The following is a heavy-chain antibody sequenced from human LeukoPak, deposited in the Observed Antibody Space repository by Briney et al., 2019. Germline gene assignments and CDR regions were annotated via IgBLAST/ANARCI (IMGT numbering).Heavy chain of an antibody. CDR1: GGSFGGYY. CDR2: INHSGST. V-gene: IGHV4-34*01. CDR3: ARDGDY. J-gene: IGHJ4*02. Sequence: KPSETLSLTCAVYGGSFGGYYWSWIRQPPGKGLEWIGEINHSGSTNYNPSLKSRVTISVDTSKNQFSLKLSSVTAADTAVYYCARDGDYLGQGTLVTVSS.